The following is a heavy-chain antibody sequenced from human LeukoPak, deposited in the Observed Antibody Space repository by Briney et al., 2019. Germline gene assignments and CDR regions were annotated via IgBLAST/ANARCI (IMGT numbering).Heavy chain of an antibody. CDR3: ARDRGAQWWYFDL. CDR1: GPSIRSAY. Sequence: SQTLSLTCAVPGPSIRSAYWSWIRQPAGKGLESIGRIYGTGSTNYNPSLKSRVTMSVDTSKSQFSLNLSSVTAADTAVYYCARDRGAQWWYFDLWRRGTLVTDSS. D-gene: IGHD1-26*01. J-gene: IGHJ2*01. V-gene: IGHV4-4*07. CDR2: IYGTGST.